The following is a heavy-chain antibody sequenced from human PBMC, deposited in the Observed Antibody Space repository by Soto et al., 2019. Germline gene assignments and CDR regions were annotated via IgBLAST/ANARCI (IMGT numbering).Heavy chain of an antibody. CDR1: GFSLTTSGVG. CDR3: AHRVLRAVFALVTTTAIYFDF. J-gene: IGHJ4*02. CDR2: MYWDDDK. D-gene: IGHD3-3*01. Sequence: QITLNESGPTVVKPTETLTLTCTFSGFSLTTSGVGVGWVRQSPGKAPEWLAFMYWDDDKRYSTSLKSRLTITKDTSKNQVVLTMANVDPADTATYYCAHRVLRAVFALVTTTAIYFDFWGQGTPVVVSS. V-gene: IGHV2-5*02.